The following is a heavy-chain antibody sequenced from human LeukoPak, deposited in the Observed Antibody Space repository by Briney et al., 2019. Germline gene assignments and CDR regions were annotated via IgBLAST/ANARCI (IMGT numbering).Heavy chain of an antibody. CDR2: IYHSGST. J-gene: IGHJ4*02. Sequence: SETLSLTCAVSGGSISSGGYSWSWIRQPPGKGLEWIGYIYHSGSTYYNPSPKSRVTISVDRSKNQFSLKLSSVTAADTAVYYCARGQCSGGSCYSHWGQGTLVTVSS. V-gene: IGHV4-30-2*01. CDR1: GGSISSGGYS. D-gene: IGHD2-15*01. CDR3: ARGQCSGGSCYSH.